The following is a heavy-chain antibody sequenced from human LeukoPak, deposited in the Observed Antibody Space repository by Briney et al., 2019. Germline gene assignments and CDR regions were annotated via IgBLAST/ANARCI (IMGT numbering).Heavy chain of an antibody. CDR1: GGSISSGGYY. CDR3: ARFYGSGSPDY. V-gene: IGHV4-31*03. Sequence: TSQTLSLTCTVSGGSISSGGYYWSWIRQHPGKGLEWIGYIYYSGSTYYNPSFKSRVTISVDTSKNQFSLKLSSVTAADTAVYYCARFYGSGSPDYWGRGTLVTVSS. CDR2: IYYSGST. D-gene: IGHD3-10*01. J-gene: IGHJ4*02.